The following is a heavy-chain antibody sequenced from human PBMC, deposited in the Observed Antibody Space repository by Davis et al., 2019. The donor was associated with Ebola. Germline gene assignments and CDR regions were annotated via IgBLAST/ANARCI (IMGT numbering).Heavy chain of an antibody. D-gene: IGHD6-19*01. Sequence: KVSCKGSGYSFTSYWIGWVRQMPGKGLEWMGIIYPGDSDTRYSPSFQGQVTISADKSISTAYLQWSTLKASDTAMYYCARDGYSSGWVFDYWGQGTLVIVSS. V-gene: IGHV5-51*01. CDR2: IYPGDSDT. CDR1: GYSFTSYW. CDR3: ARDGYSSGWVFDY. J-gene: IGHJ4*02.